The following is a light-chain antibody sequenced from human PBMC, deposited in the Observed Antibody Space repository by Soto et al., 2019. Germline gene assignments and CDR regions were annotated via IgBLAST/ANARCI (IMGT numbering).Light chain of an antibody. V-gene: IGKV1-39*01. Sequence: DIQMPQSPSSLSASIGARVTITCRARQSISSNLNWYQQQPGKAPKLLIYAASNLQSGVPSRFSGSGSGTEFTLNVSSLQPEDFATYYYQQSYSTPLPFGPGTNVAIK. CDR1: QSISSN. CDR3: QQSYSTPLP. J-gene: IGKJ3*01. CDR2: AAS.